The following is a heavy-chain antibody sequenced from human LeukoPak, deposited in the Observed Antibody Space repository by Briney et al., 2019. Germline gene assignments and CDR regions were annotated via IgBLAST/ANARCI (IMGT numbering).Heavy chain of an antibody. V-gene: IGHV3-11*01. CDR2: ISSSGSTI. CDR3: ARDVADSSSWQENYYYYYMDV. CDR1: GFTFSDYY. J-gene: IGHJ6*03. D-gene: IGHD6-13*01. Sequence: GGSLRLSCAASGFTFSDYYMSWIRQAPGKGLEWVSYISSSGSTIYYADSVKGRFTISRDNAKNSLYLQMNSLRAEDTAVYYCARDVADSSSWQENYYYYYMDVWGKGTTVTVSS.